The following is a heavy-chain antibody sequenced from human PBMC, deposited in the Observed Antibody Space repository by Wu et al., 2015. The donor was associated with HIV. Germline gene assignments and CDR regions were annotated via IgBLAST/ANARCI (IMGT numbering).Heavy chain of an antibody. V-gene: IGHV1-46*01. CDR3: ARGGTITMIVVGDDAFDI. CDR1: GYTFTSYY. D-gene: IGHD3-22*01. CDR2: INPSGGST. Sequence: QVQLVQSGAEVKKPGASVKVSCKASGYTFTSYYMHWVRQAPGQGLEWMGIINPSGGSTSYAQKFQGRVTMTRDTSTSTVYMELSSLRSGDTAVYYCARGGTITMIVVGDDAFDIWGQGTMVTVSS. J-gene: IGHJ3*02.